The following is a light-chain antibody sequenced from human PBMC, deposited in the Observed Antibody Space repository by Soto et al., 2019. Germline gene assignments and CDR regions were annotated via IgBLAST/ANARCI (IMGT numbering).Light chain of an antibody. J-gene: IGKJ1*01. CDR3: MQALQTRT. Sequence: DIVMTQSPLSLPVTPGEPASISCRSSQSLLHSNGYNYLDRYLQKPGQSPQLLIYLGSYRASGVPDRFSGSGSGTDFTLKISRVEAEDVGVYYCMQALQTRTFGQGTKVDIK. CDR2: LGS. V-gene: IGKV2-28*01. CDR1: QSLLHSNGYNY.